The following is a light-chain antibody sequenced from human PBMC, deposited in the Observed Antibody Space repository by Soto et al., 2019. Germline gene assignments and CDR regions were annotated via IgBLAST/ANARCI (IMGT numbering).Light chain of an antibody. CDR1: SSDIGAHNF. V-gene: IGLV2-14*03. Sequence: QSVLTQPASVSGSPGQAITVSCSGTSSDIGAHNFVSWYQQHPGKAPILIIYEVINRPSGVSDRFSGSKSGNTASLTISGLQSEDEADYYCNSYTTGDSFVFGSGTKVTVL. CDR3: NSYTTGDSFV. J-gene: IGLJ1*01. CDR2: EVI.